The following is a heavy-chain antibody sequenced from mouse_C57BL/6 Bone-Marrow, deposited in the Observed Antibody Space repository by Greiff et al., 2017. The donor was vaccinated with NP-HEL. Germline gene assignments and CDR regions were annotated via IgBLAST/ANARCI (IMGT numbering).Heavy chain of an antibody. CDR2: IHPNSGST. D-gene: IGHD1-1*01. V-gene: IGHV1-64*01. Sequence: QVQLQQPGAELVKRGAYGQVYFTCSRSPFPLSFLPFFPPLPFQGLYCIVMIHPNSGSTNYNEKFKSKATLTVDKSSSTAYMQLSSLTSEDSAVYYCARPFYGSSIFWFAYWGQGTLVTVSA. CDR1: RSPFPLSF. J-gene: IGHJ3*01. CDR3: ARPFYGSSIFWFAY.